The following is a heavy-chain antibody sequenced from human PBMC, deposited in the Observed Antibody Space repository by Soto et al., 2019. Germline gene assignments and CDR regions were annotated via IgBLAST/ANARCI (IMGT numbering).Heavy chain of an antibody. CDR1: GGSISSYY. V-gene: IGHV4-59*01. J-gene: IGHJ4*02. CDR3: ARATPNTYDYVWGSYRYGLAFDY. CDR2: IYYSGST. Sequence: QVQLQESGPGLVKPSETLSLTCTVSGGSISSYYWSWIRQPPGKGLEWIGYIYYSGSTNYNPSLKSRVTISVDTSKNQFSLKLSSVTAADTAVYYCARATPNTYDYVWGSYRYGLAFDYWGQGTLVTVSS. D-gene: IGHD3-16*02.